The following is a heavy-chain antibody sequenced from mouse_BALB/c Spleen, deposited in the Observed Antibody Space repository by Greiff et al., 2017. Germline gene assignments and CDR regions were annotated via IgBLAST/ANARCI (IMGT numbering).Heavy chain of an antibody. D-gene: IGHD2-4*01. J-gene: IGHJ3*01. CDR1: GYTFTSYW. Sequence: VQGVESGAELAKPGASVKMSCKASGYTFTSYWMHWVKQRPGQGLEWIGYINPSTGYTEYNQKFKDKATLTADKSSSTAYMQLKSLTSEDSAVYYCAVYYDYAWFAYWGQGTLVTVSA. V-gene: IGHV1-7*01. CDR3: AVYYDYAWFAY. CDR2: INPSTGYT.